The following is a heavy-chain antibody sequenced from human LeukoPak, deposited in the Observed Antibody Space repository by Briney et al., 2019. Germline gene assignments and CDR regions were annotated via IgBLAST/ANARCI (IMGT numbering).Heavy chain of an antibody. J-gene: IGHJ3*02. CDR1: GFPFRSYE. Sequence: GSLRLSCAAPGFPFRSYEMNWVRQVPGKGLGWVSYISSSGSTIYYADSVKGRFPIPRDNAKNSLYLQMNSLRAEDTAVYYCARVRLPYYYGSVKNVDAVDIWGRGTMVTVSS. D-gene: IGHD3-10*01. CDR2: ISSSGSTI. V-gene: IGHV3-48*03. CDR3: ARVRLPYYYGSVKNVDAVDI.